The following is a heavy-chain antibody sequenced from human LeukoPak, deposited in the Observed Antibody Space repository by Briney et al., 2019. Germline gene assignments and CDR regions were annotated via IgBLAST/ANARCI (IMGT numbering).Heavy chain of an antibody. Sequence: SETLSLTCTVSGVSISSYYLSWIRQPPGKGLEWIGYIYYSGSTNYNPSLKSRVTISVDTSKNQFSLKLSSVTAADTAVYYCASSHLANWNYDYWGQGTLVTVSS. CDR1: GVSISSYY. CDR2: IYYSGST. V-gene: IGHV4-59*01. D-gene: IGHD1-7*01. CDR3: ASSHLANWNYDY. J-gene: IGHJ4*02.